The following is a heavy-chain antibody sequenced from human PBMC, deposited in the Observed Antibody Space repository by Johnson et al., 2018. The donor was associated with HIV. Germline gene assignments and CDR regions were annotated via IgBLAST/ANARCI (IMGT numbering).Heavy chain of an antibody. Sequence: MQLVESGGGLVKPGGSLRLSCAASGFTFSNAWMSWVRQAPGKGLEWVGRIKSKTDGGTTYYADSVKGRFTISRDNAKKVLYLQMNSLRAEDTALYYCARDHYYDSNNYQLAFDIWGQGTTVTVSS. CDR3: ARDHYYDSNNYQLAFDI. CDR1: GFTFSNAW. J-gene: IGHJ3*02. CDR2: IKSKTDGGTT. V-gene: IGHV3-15*05. D-gene: IGHD3-22*01.